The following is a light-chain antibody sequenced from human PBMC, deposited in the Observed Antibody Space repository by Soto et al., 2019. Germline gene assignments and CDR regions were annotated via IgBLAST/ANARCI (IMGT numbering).Light chain of an antibody. J-gene: IGLJ2*01. CDR1: SSDI. Sequence: QSALTQPASVSGSTGQSITISCTGTSSDIVSWYQQHPGKAPKLIIYEGSKRPSVVSNRFSGSKSGNTASLTISGLQAEDEADYYCCSYAGSSTLVFGGGTKLTVL. V-gene: IGLV2-23*01. CDR3: CSYAGSSTLV. CDR2: EGS.